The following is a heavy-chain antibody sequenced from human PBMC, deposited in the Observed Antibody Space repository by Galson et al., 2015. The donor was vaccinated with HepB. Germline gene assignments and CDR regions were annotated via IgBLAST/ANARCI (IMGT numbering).Heavy chain of an antibody. J-gene: IGHJ3*02. CDR2: INAGNGNT. V-gene: IGHV1-3*01. CDR3: ARQIYSSGWYDSAFDI. Sequence: SVKVSYKASGYTFTSYAMHWVRQAPGQRLEWMGWINAGNGNTKYSQKFQGRVTITRDTSASTAYMELSSLRSEDTAVYYCARQIYSSGWYDSAFDIWGQGTMVTVSS. D-gene: IGHD6-19*01. CDR1: GYTFTSYA.